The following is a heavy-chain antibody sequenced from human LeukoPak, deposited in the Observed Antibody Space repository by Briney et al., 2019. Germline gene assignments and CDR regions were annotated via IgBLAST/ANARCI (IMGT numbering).Heavy chain of an antibody. CDR2: INPNSSVT. V-gene: IGHV1-2*02. CDR3: ARDRDPSSPYDAFDI. CDR1: GYTFTGYY. D-gene: IGHD3-10*01. Sequence: ASVKVSCKASGYTFTGYYMFWVRQAPGQGLEWMGWINPNSSVTNYAQKFQGRVTMTRDTSISTAYMELSRLRSDDTAVYYCARDRDPSSPYDAFDIWGRGTMVTVSS. J-gene: IGHJ3*02.